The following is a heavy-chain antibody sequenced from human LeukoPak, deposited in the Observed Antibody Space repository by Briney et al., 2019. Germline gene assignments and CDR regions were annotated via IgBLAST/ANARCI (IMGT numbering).Heavy chain of an antibody. CDR2: INHSGST. CDR3: AREVDNSSGWYADY. Sequence: SETLSLTCAVYGGSFSGYYWSWIRQPPGKGLEWIGEINHSGSTNYNPSLKSRVTISVDTSKNQFSLKLSSVTAADTAVYYCAREVDNSSGWYADYWGQGTLVTVSS. CDR1: GGSFSGYY. V-gene: IGHV4-34*01. J-gene: IGHJ4*02. D-gene: IGHD6-19*01.